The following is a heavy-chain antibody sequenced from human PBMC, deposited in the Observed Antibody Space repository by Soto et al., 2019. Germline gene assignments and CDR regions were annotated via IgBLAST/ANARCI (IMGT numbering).Heavy chain of an antibody. CDR1: GFTFSSYA. V-gene: IGHV3-23*01. Sequence: PGGSLRLSCAASGFTFSSYAMSWVRQAPGKGLEWVSAISGSGGSTYYADSVKGRFTISRDNSKNTLYLQMNSLRAEDTAVYYCAKDLGPERGYGDYVSNWFDPWGQGTLVTVSS. J-gene: IGHJ5*02. CDR3: AKDLGPERGYGDYVSNWFDP. D-gene: IGHD4-17*01. CDR2: ISGSGGST.